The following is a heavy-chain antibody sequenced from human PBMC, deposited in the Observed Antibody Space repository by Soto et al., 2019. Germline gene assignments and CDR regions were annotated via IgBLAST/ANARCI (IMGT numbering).Heavy chain of an antibody. J-gene: IGHJ4*02. CDR1: GFTFSSYA. CDR2: ISGSGGST. Sequence: GGSLRLSCAASGFTFSSYAMSWVRQAPGKGLEWVSAISGSGGSTYYADSVKGRFTISRDNSKNTLYLQMNSLRAEDTAVYYYAIDPGYCSGGSCYFFDYWGQGTLVTVSS. V-gene: IGHV3-23*01. CDR3: AIDPGYCSGGSCYFFDY. D-gene: IGHD2-15*01.